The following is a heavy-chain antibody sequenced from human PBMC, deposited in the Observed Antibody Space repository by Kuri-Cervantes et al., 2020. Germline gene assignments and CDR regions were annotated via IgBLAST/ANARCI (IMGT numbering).Heavy chain of an antibody. CDR1: GFTFSSYA. CDR2: ISYDGSNE. CDR3: AREGQPD. J-gene: IGHJ4*02. Sequence: GESLKISCAASGFTFSSYAMHWVRQAPGKGLEWVAVISYDGSNEYYADSVKGRFTISRDNSKNTLYLQMNSLRAEDTAVYYCAREGQPDWGQGTLVTVSS. V-gene: IGHV3-30*07.